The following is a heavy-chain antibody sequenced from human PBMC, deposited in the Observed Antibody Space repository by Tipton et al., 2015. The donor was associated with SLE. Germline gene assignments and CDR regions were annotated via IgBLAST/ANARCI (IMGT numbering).Heavy chain of an antibody. J-gene: IGHJ3*02. CDR2: IYTSGST. D-gene: IGHD3-3*01. V-gene: IGHV4-61*02. CDR1: GGSISSGSYY. Sequence: LRLSCTVSGGSISSGSYYWSWIRQPAGKGLEWIGRIYTSGSTNYNPSLKSRVTISVDTSKNQFSLKLSSVIAADTAVYYCARGFLEWLFDDAFDIWSQGTMVTVSS. CDR3: ARGFLEWLFDDAFDI.